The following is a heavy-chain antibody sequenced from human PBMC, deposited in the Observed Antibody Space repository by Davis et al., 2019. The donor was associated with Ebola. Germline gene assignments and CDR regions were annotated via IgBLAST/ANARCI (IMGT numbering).Heavy chain of an antibody. CDR2: ISYDGSNK. CDR1: GFTFSSYG. V-gene: IGHV3-30*03. J-gene: IGHJ6*04. CDR3: ARGGLLYYYYGTDV. D-gene: IGHD2/OR15-2a*01. Sequence: GGSLRLSCAASGFTFSSYGMHWVRQAPGKGLEWVAVISYDGSNKYYTDSVKGRFTISRDNSKNTLYLQMNSLRAEDTAVYYCARGGLLYYYYGTDVWGKGTTVTVSS.